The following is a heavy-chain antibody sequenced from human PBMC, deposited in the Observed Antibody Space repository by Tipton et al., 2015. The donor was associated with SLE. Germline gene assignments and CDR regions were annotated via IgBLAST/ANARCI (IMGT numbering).Heavy chain of an antibody. J-gene: IGHJ4*02. V-gene: IGHV4-59*03. CDR3: AINFPPDY. Sequence: LRLSCATSGFTFSSYSMNWVRQAPGKGLEWIGYIHSSGSTNYNPSLKGRVTISVGTSKNRFSLQMRSVTAADTAVYYCAINFPPDYWGQGGLVTVSS. CDR2: IHSSGST. CDR1: GFTFSSYS.